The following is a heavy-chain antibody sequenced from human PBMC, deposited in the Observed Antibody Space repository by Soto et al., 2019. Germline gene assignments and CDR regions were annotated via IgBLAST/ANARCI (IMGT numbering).Heavy chain of an antibody. D-gene: IGHD5-18*01. CDR3: ARGRYSYRVFGY. CDR2: ISGSGTTI. Sequence: GGSLRLSCAASGFTFIDYYMSWLRQTPGKGLEWVSYISGSGTTIYYIDSVKGRFTTSRDNAKNSLYLQMNSLRAEDTAVYYCARGRYSYRVFGYWGQGALVTVSS. CDR1: GFTFIDYY. V-gene: IGHV3-11*01. J-gene: IGHJ4*02.